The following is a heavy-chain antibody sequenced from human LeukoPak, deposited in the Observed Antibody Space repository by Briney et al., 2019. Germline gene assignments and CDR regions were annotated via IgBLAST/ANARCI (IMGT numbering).Heavy chain of an antibody. D-gene: IGHD2-21*01. CDR2: IDPSDSYS. J-gene: IGHJ4*02. CDR1: GCGFTSYW. CDR3: ARHPLWGFYADF. Sequence: GAPLQISCKGSGCGFTSYWIRWGRKLPGKGREGRWSIDPSDSYSTYTLSFQGHVTLSADKSISTPYLHSSTLKASATAIYSCARHPLWGFYADFWGQGTLVTVSS. V-gene: IGHV5-10-1*01.